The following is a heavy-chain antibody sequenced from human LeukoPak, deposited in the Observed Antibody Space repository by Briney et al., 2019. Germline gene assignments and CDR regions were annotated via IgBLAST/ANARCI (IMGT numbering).Heavy chain of an antibody. CDR1: GFTFSSYN. J-gene: IGHJ6*02. CDR3: ARDSGDGSGTYYPYGMDV. D-gene: IGHD3-10*01. V-gene: IGHV3-21*01. Sequence: GGSLTLSCAASGFTFSSYNMNWARQAPGKGLEWVSSISRSSIYIYYADSVKGRFTISRDNAENSLSLQMNSLRAEDTAVYYCARDSGDGSGTYYPYGMDVWGQGTTVTVSS. CDR2: ISRSSIYI.